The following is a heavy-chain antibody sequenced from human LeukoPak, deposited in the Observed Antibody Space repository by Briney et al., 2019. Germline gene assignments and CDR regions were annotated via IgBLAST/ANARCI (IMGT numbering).Heavy chain of an antibody. CDR2: IFYSGST. CDR1: GGSLSTSNY. Sequence: SETLSLICTVSGGSLSTSNYWGWVRRPPGKGLAWIGNIFYSGSTYYSPSPKSRVTISLDTSRNQFSLKLNSVTAADTAVYYCAKSNGYGLVDIWGQGTMVTVSS. D-gene: IGHD3-10*01. J-gene: IGHJ3*02. V-gene: IGHV4-39*07. CDR3: AKSNGYGLVDI.